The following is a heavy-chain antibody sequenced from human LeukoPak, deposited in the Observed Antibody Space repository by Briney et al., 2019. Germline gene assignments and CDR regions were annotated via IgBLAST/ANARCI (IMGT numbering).Heavy chain of an antibody. J-gene: IGHJ4*02. Sequence: GGSLRLSCAASGFTFSSYDMHWVRQATGKGLEWVSAIGTAGDTYYPGSVKGRFTISRENAKNSLYLQMNSLRAGDTAVYYCAKGLEYYGSGSRDYFDYWGQGTLVTVSS. CDR1: GFTFSSYD. CDR3: AKGLEYYGSGSRDYFDY. CDR2: IGTAGDT. V-gene: IGHV3-13*01. D-gene: IGHD3-10*01.